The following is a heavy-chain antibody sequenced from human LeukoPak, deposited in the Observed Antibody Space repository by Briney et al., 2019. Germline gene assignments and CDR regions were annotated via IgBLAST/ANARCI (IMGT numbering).Heavy chain of an antibody. V-gene: IGHV4-39*01. CDR2: IYYSGST. J-gene: IGHJ3*02. CDR1: GGSISSSSYY. D-gene: IGHD3-22*01. Sequence: PSETLSLTCTVSGGSISSSSYYWGWIRQPPGKGLEWIGSIYYSGSTYYNPSLKSRVTISVDTSKNQFSLKLSSVTAADTAVYYCARHAMEFTMIVVVTMGSAFDIWGQGTMVTVSS. CDR3: ARHAMEFTMIVVVTMGSAFDI.